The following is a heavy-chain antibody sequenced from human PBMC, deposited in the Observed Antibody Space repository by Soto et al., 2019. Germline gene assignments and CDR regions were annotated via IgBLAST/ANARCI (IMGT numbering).Heavy chain of an antibody. CDR2: IYYSGST. V-gene: IGHV4-59*08. J-gene: IGHJ4*02. Sequence: SETLSLTCTVSGGSISSYYWSWIRQPPGKGLEWIGYIYYSGSTNYNPSLKSRVPISVDTSKNQFSLKLSSVTAAGPAVYYCERLGDGYFKSWGQGTLVTVSS. CDR1: GGSISSYY. D-gene: IGHD5-12*01. CDR3: ERLGDGYFKS.